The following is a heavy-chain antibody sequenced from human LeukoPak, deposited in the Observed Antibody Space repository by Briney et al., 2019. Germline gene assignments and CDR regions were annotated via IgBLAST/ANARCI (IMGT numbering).Heavy chain of an antibody. D-gene: IGHD2-15*01. Sequence: ETLSLTCTVSGGSISSGAYYWSWVRQAPGKGLEWVSAISGSGGSTYYADSVKGRFTISRDNSKNTLYLQMNSLRAEDTAVYYCAKDRVVVAATPDYWGQGTLVTVSS. V-gene: IGHV3-23*01. CDR1: GGSISSGAYY. CDR3: AKDRVVVAATPDY. J-gene: IGHJ4*02. CDR2: ISGSGGST.